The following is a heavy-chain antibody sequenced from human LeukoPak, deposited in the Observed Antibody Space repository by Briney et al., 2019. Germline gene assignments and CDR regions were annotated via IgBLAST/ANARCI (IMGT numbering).Heavy chain of an antibody. D-gene: IGHD5/OR15-5a*01. CDR2: INQDGGEK. J-gene: IGHJ4*02. CDR1: GFTFSSHW. CDR3: ARPVANIYETHDY. V-gene: IGHV3-7*01. Sequence: GGSLRLSCAASGFTFSSHWMTWVRQTPGKGLEWVAHINQDGGEKHYGDSVKGRFTISRDNAKNSLYLQMNSLRAEDGAVYYWARPVANIYETHDYWGQGSLVTVSS.